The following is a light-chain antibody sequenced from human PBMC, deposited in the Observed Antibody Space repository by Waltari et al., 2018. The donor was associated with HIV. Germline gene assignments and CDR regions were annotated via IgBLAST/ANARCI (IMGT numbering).Light chain of an antibody. J-gene: IGKJ1*01. Sequence: DIQMTQSLSTLSASMGDRVSITWRASQSISNCLAWYQQKPGQAPKLLIYRASTLESGVPSRFSGSGSGTEFTLTINNLQPDDFATYDCQQYSAFPWTFGQGAKVEIK. CDR2: RAS. CDR3: QQYSAFPWT. CDR1: QSISNC. V-gene: IGKV1-5*03.